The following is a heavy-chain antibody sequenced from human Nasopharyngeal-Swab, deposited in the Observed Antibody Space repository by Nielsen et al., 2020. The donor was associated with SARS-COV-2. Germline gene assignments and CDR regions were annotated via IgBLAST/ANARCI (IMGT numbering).Heavy chain of an antibody. Sequence: SETLSLTCTVSGGSFSSSSSYWGWIRQSPGKGLEWIGSIYYSGSTYYNPSLKSRVTISVDTSKNQFSLKLSSVTAADTAVYYCARQSPTNNWNYFYYYYGMDVWGQGTTVTVSS. CDR3: ARQSPTNNWNYFYYYYGMDV. J-gene: IGHJ6*02. V-gene: IGHV4-39*01. CDR2: IYYSGST. CDR1: GGSFSSSSSY. D-gene: IGHD1-7*01.